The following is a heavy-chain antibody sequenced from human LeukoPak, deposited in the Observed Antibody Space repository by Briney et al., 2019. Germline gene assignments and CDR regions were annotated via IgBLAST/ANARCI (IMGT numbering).Heavy chain of an antibody. CDR1: GFTFSSYG. CDR2: IWYDGSNK. J-gene: IGHJ4*02. V-gene: IGHV3-33*01. D-gene: IGHD2-21*02. CDR3: AREKTSGVVVVTAISR. Sequence: GRSLRLSCAASGFTFSSYGMHRVRQAPGKGLEWVAVIWYDGSNKYYADSVKGRFTISRDNSKNTLYLQMNSLRAEDTAVYYCAREKTSGVVVVTAISRWGQGTLVTVSS.